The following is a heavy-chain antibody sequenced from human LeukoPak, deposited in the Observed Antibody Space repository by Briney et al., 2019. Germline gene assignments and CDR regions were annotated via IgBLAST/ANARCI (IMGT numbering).Heavy chain of an antibody. J-gene: IGHJ4*02. Sequence: ASVKVSCKPSGYTFTGYYIHWVRQAPGQGLEWMGWINPNSGGRNYAQKFQGRVTMTTDTSISTAYMELSRLRSDDTAVYYCARGDYYYNSGNSRLTGYWGQGTLVTVSS. CDR3: ARGDYYYNSGNSRLTGY. D-gene: IGHD3-10*01. CDR2: INPNSGGR. CDR1: GYTFTGYY. V-gene: IGHV1-2*02.